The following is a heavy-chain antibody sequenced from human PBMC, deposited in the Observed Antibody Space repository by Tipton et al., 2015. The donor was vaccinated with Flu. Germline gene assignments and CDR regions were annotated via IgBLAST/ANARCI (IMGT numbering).Heavy chain of an antibody. D-gene: IGHD1-20*01. CDR3: AKDRVYNWNPSMDYGMDV. CDR2: ISYDGSNK. J-gene: IGHJ6*02. V-gene: IGHV3-30*18. Sequence: FLRLSCAASGFTFSSYGMHWVRQAPGKGLEWVALISYDGSNKYYADSVKGRFTISRDISKNTLYLQMNSLRAEDTAVYYCAKDRVYNWNPSMDYGMDVWGQGTTVTVSS. CDR1: GFTFSSYG.